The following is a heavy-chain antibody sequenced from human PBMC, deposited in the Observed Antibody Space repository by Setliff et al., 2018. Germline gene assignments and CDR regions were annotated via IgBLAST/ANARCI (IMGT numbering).Heavy chain of an antibody. CDR1: GGSFSGYY. D-gene: IGHD3-3*01. V-gene: IGHV4-34*01. CDR3: ARRSSFWSGYFDY. CDR2: INHNGGT. J-gene: IGHJ4*02. Sequence: LSLTCAVYGGSFSGYYWSWIRQPPGRGLEWIGEINHNGGTNYNPSLKSRVTISIHTSKNQFSLNLSSVTAADTAVYYCARRSSFWSGYFDYWGQGTLVTAPQ.